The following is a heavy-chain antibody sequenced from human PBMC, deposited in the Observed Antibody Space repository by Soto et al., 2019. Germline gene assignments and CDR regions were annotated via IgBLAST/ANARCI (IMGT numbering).Heavy chain of an antibody. CDR1: GFTFDDYA. V-gene: IGHV3-9*01. CDR3: GKEGRVTATLGSHFDY. CDR2: ISWNSGSI. D-gene: IGHD2-21*02. Sequence: EVQLVESGGGLVQPGRSLRLSCAASGFTFDDYAMHWVRQAPGKGLEWVSGISWNSGSIGYADSVKGRFTISRDNAKNSLYLQMNSLRAEDTALYYCGKEGRVTATLGSHFDYWGQGTLVTVSS. J-gene: IGHJ4*02.